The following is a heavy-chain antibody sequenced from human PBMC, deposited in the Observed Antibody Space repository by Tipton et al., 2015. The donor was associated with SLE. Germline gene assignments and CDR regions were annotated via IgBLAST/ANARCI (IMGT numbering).Heavy chain of an antibody. D-gene: IGHD3-16*01. J-gene: IGHJ3*02. V-gene: IGHV4-31*03. Sequence: TLSLTCTVSGGSISSGGYYWSWIRQHPGKGLEWIGYIYYSGSTYYNPSLKSRVTISVDTSKNQFSLKLSSVTAADTAVYYCATQGGSGGHDAVDIWGQGTMVTVSS. CDR3: ATQGGSGGHDAVDI. CDR2: IYYSGST. CDR1: GGSISSGGYY.